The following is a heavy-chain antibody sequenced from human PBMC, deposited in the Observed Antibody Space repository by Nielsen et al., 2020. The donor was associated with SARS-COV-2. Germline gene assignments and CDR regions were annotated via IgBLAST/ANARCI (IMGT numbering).Heavy chain of an antibody. J-gene: IGHJ4*02. CDR3: ATAPDYDSWSGYYFDQ. D-gene: IGHD3-3*01. Sequence: ASVKVSCKASGYTFTGYYLHWVRQAPGQGPEWMGRINPSNGDTNSAQKFQGRVTMTRDTSISTYYMELTRLRSEDTAVYYCATAPDYDSWSGYYFDQWGQGTLVTVSS. V-gene: IGHV1-2*06. CDR1: GYTFTGYY. CDR2: INPSNGDT.